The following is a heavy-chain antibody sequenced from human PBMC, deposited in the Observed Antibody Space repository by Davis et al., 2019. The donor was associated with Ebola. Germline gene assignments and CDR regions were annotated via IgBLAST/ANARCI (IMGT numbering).Heavy chain of an antibody. CDR2: ILWDDDK. CDR1: GFSLTTRGVG. D-gene: IGHD1-26*01. V-gene: IGHV2-5*02. CDR3: SHSRGSYWGDSFHI. Sequence: SGPTLVKPTQTLTLTCTFSGFSLTTRGVGVGWIRQPPGKALEWLAFILWDDDKRYRPSLMNRLTITKDTSKNQVVLTMTDMDPVDTATYYCSHSRGSYWGDSFHIWGQGTMVTVSS. J-gene: IGHJ3*02.